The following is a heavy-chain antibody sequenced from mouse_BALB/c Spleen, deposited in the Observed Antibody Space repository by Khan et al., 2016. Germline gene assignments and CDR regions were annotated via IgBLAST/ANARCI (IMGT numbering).Heavy chain of an antibody. J-gene: IGHJ4*01. V-gene: IGHV3-2*02. D-gene: IGHD1-1*01. CDR2: ISYSGST. CDR1: GYSITSDYA. Sequence: EVQLQESGPGLVKPSQSLSLTCTVTGYSITSDYAWNWIRQFPGNKLEWMGYISYSGSTSYNPSLKSRISITRDTSKNQFFLQLNSVTTEDTATYYCVRCFSYYGHYAMDYWGQGTSVTVSS. CDR3: VRCFSYYGHYAMDY.